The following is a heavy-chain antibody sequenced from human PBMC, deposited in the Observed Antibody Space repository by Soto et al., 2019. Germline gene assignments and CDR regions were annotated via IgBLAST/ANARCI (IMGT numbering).Heavy chain of an antibody. CDR2: IYYSGST. CDR1: GGSVSSGSYY. V-gene: IGHV4-61*01. J-gene: IGHJ3*02. Sequence: SETLSLTCTVSGGSVSSGSYYWSWIRQPPGKGLEWIGYIYYSGSTNYNPSLKSRVTISVDTSNNQFSLKLGSVTAADTAVYYCARDFGGWTSGWFRGDAFYIWGQGSMVPVSS. D-gene: IGHD6-19*01. CDR3: ARDFGGWTSGWFRGDAFYI.